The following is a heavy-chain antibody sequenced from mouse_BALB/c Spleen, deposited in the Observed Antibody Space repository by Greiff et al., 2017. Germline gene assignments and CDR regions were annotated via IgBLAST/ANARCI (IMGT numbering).Heavy chain of an antibody. CDR1: GYAFSSYW. D-gene: IGHD4-1*01. V-gene: IGHV1-80*01. CDR3: ARGTGTRNAMDY. CDR2: IYPGDGDT. Sequence: QVQLKQSGAELVRPGSSVKISCKASGYAFSSYWMNWVKQRPGQGLEWIGQIYPGDGDTNYNGKFKGKATLTADKSSSTAYMQLSSLTSEDSAVYFCARGTGTRNAMDYWGQGTSVTVSS. J-gene: IGHJ4*01.